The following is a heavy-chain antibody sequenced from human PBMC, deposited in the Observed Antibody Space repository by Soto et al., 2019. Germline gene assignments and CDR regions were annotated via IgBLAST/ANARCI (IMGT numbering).Heavy chain of an antibody. D-gene: IGHD3-10*01. V-gene: IGHV3-21*01. CDR1: GFTFSSYS. CDR2: ISSSSSYI. CDR3: ARDGANYYGSGSSRSSDY. J-gene: IGHJ4*02. Sequence: LRLSCAASGFTFSSYSMNWVRQATGKGLEWVSSISSSSSYIYYADSVKGRFTISRDNAKNSLYLQMNSLRAEDTAVYYCARDGANYYGSGSSRSSDYWGQGTLVTVSS.